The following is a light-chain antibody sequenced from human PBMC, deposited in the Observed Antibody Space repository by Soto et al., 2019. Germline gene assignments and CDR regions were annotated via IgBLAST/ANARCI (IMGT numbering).Light chain of an antibody. CDR1: QSVPINY. J-gene: IGKJ4*01. CDR3: QQYVNVVT. Sequence: ETVLTQFPATLSLSPGERATLSCRASQSVPINYLAWYQQKPGRAPRLLIYATSTRATGITDRFSGSGSGTDFTLSIYRLEPEDSAVYLCQQYVNVVTFGGGTKVEIK. CDR2: ATS. V-gene: IGKV3-20*01.